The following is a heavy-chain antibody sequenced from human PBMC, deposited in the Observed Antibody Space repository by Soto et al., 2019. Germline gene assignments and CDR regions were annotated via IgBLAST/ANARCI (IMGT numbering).Heavy chain of an antibody. Sequence: EVQLLESGGGLVQPGGSLRLYCAASGFTFSTYAMNWVRRAPGKGLEWVSGITGSGGRTFYADSVKGRFTVSRDNSRDTLFLQMKSLRADDTGVYYCAKEVSGLARASLDSWGQGTLVTVSS. CDR3: AKEVSGLARASLDS. J-gene: IGHJ4*02. CDR1: GFTFSTYA. CDR2: ITGSGGRT. V-gene: IGHV3-23*01.